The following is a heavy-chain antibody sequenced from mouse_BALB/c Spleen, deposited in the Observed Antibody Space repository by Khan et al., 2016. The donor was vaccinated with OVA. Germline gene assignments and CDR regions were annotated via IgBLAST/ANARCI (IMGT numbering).Heavy chain of an antibody. CDR2: VSTGGHYT. CDR1: GFTFSTYG. J-gene: IGHJ3*01. Sequence: EVHLVESGGDIVKPGGSLKLSCAASGFTFSTYGMSWVRQTPDQRLEWVATVSTGGHYTYYSDTVKGRFTISRDNAKNTLYLQLTSLRSEDPARFYCTRLAYYYDSDGFAYWGQGTLVTVSA. CDR3: TRLAYYYDSDGFAY. D-gene: IGHD1-1*01. V-gene: IGHV5-6*01.